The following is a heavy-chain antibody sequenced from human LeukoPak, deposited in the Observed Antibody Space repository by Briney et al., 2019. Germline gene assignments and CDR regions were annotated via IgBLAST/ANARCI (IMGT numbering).Heavy chain of an antibody. Sequence: ASVKVSCKASGYTFTGYYMHWVRQAPGQGLEWMGWINPNSGGTNYAQKFQGRVTMTRDTSISTAYMELSRLRSDDTAVYYCARGGITVAGTGIFDYRGQGTLVTVSS. CDR3: ARGGITVAGTGIFDY. J-gene: IGHJ4*02. CDR2: INPNSGGT. D-gene: IGHD6-19*01. V-gene: IGHV1-2*02. CDR1: GYTFTGYY.